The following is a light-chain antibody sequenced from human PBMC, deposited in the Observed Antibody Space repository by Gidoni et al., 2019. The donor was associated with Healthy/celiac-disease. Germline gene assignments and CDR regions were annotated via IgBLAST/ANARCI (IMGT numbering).Light chain of an antibody. Sequence: DIQMTQSPSSLSASVGDRDTITGQASQDISNYLNWYQQKPGKAPTLLIYDASNLETGVPSRFSGSGSGTDFTFTISSLQPEDIATYYCQQYDNPTFGQGTKVEIK. CDR1: QDISNY. CDR2: DAS. J-gene: IGKJ1*01. V-gene: IGKV1-33*01. CDR3: QQYDNPT.